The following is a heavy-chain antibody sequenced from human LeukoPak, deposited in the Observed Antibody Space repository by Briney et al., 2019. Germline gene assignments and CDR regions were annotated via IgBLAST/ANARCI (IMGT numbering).Heavy chain of an antibody. V-gene: IGHV3-21*01. J-gene: IGHJ4*02. Sequence: PGGSLRLSCAASGFTFSSYSMNWVRQAPGKGLEWVSSISSSSSYIYYADSVKGRFTISRDIAKNSLYLQMNSLRAEDTAVYYCARAIVGATTDGYWGQGTLVTVSS. CDR3: ARAIVGATTDGY. CDR1: GFTFSSYS. D-gene: IGHD1-26*01. CDR2: ISSSSSYI.